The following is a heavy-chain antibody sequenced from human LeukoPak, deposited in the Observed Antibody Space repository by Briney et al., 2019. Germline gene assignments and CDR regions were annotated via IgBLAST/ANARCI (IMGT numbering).Heavy chain of an antibody. D-gene: IGHD2-2*01. Sequence: GESLKISCKGSGYSFTSYWIGRVRQMPGKGLEWMGIIYPGDSDTRYSPSFQGQVTISADKSISTAYLQWSSLKASDTAMYYCARLHIVVVPAAPKGWFDPWGQGTLVTVSS. CDR2: IYPGDSDT. CDR1: GYSFTSYW. J-gene: IGHJ5*02. V-gene: IGHV5-51*01. CDR3: ARLHIVVVPAAPKGWFDP.